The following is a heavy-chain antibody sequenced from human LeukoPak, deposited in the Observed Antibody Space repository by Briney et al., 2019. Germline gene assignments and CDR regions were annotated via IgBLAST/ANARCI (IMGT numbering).Heavy chain of an antibody. Sequence: ASVKVSRKASGYTFTSYYMHWVRQDPAQGLEWMGIINPSGVSRSYAQKFQGRVTMSRDTSTSTVYMELSSVRSDDTAVYYCARDYTVRGISSGYWGQGTLVTVSS. J-gene: IGHJ4*02. D-gene: IGHD3-10*01. CDR3: ARDYTVRGISSGY. V-gene: IGHV1-46*01. CDR1: GYTFTSYY. CDR2: INPSGVSR.